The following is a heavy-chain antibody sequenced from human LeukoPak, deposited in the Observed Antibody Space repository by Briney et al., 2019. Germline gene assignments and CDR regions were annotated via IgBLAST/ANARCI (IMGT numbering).Heavy chain of an antibody. CDR3: VVIPEESVWYFDY. CDR2: ISSSSSTI. D-gene: IGHD3-22*01. V-gene: IGHV3-48*01. Sequence: RAGGSLRLSCAASGFTFSWYSMNWVRQAPGKGLEWVSYISSSSSTIYNADSVKGRFTISRDNSKNTLYLQMNSLRAEDTAVYYCVVIPEESVWYFDYWGQGTLVTVSS. CDR1: GFTFSWYS. J-gene: IGHJ4*02.